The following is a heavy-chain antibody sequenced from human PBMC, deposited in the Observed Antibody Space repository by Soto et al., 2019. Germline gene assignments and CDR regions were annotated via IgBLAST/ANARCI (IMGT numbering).Heavy chain of an antibody. J-gene: IGHJ4*02. D-gene: IGHD5-18*01. Sequence: LSLTCAVSGGSVSGVAYYWTWIRQPPGKGLEWIGYIYYNGSTTYNPSLKSRVTISIDTSTNQFSLKLTSATAADTAVYYCARDIRGYGRAIDYWGQGALVTVSS. CDR3: ARDIRGYGRAIDY. CDR2: IYYNGST. V-gene: IGHV4-61*08. CDR1: GGSVSGVAYY.